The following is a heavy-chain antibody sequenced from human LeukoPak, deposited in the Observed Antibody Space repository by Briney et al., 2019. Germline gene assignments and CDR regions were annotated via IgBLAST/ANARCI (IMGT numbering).Heavy chain of an antibody. D-gene: IGHD5-24*01. CDR3: ARQEIRYFQH. Sequence: SETLSLTCTVSGGSISSSSYCWGWIRQPPGKGLEWIGSIYYSGSTYYNPSLKSRVTISVDTSKNQFSLKLSSVTAADTAVYYCARQEIRYFQHSRQGTLVTVSS. J-gene: IGHJ1*01. CDR1: GGSISSSSYC. CDR2: IYYSGST. V-gene: IGHV4-39*01.